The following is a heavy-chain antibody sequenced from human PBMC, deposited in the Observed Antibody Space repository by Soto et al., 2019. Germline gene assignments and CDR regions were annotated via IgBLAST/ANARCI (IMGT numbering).Heavy chain of an antibody. CDR2: RNQNGGQK. CDR1: GFRFTRPW. Sequence: EVQLVESGGGLVQRGGSLRLSCAASGFRFTRPWMSLVRQAPGKGLEWVANRNQNGGQKYYVDSAKGRFTISRDNAMTSLYLQMNSLRVEDTAVFYCVTWADAADEDYFHHLGQGTLVTVSS. CDR3: VTWADAADEDYFHH. J-gene: IGHJ1*01. D-gene: IGHD3-16*01. V-gene: IGHV3-7*01.